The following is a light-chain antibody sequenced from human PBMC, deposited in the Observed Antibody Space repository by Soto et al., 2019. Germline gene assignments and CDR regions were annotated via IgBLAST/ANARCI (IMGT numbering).Light chain of an antibody. CDR2: DVS. J-gene: IGLJ1*01. CDR3: TSYRRGPLYV. Sequence: QSALTQPASVSGSPRQSITISCTGISADVSSSNFVSWYQHRPGKAPRLILYDVSHRPSGVSNRFSGSKAGDTASLTISGLQLEDEADYYCTSYRRGPLYVFGTGTKLTVL. V-gene: IGLV2-14*03. CDR1: SADVSSSNF.